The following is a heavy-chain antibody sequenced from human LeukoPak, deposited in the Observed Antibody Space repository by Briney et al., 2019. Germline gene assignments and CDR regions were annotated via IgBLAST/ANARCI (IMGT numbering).Heavy chain of an antibody. CDR1: GFTFTNAW. D-gene: IGHD4-17*01. Sequence: PGGSLRLSCAASGFTFTNAWMNWVRQAPGKGLEWVANIKQDGGQIYYLESVKGRFTVSRDNAKNSLYLQMNSLRAEDTAVYYCARLGARQMLEYWGQGTLVTVSS. J-gene: IGHJ4*02. CDR2: IKQDGGQI. V-gene: IGHV3-7*01. CDR3: ARLGARQMLEY.